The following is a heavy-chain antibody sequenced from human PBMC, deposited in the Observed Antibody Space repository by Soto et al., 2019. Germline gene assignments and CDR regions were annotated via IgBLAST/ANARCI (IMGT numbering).Heavy chain of an antibody. D-gene: IGHD6-19*01. Sequence: QVQLVESGGGVVQPGRSLRLSCAASGFTFSSYAMHWVRQAPGKGLEWGAVISYDGSNKYYADSVKGRFTISRDNSKNTLYLQMNSLRAEDTAVYYCARGDSGWYSSYFDYWGQGTLVTVSS. J-gene: IGHJ4*02. CDR1: GFTFSSYA. V-gene: IGHV3-30-3*01. CDR2: ISYDGSNK. CDR3: ARGDSGWYSSYFDY.